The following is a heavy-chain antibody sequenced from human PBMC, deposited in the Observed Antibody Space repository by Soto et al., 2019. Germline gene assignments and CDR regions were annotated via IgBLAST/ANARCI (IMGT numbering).Heavy chain of an antibody. CDR3: AKDGVARNGDWAWFDP. J-gene: IGHJ5*02. D-gene: IGHD6-19*01. V-gene: IGHV3-23*01. CDR1: GFTFRNYA. Sequence: EVQLLESGGGLVQPGGSVRLSCAASGFTFRNYAMTWVRQAPGKAQEWVSSIHGEGAGTYYADSVKGRFTVSRYDSKETLYLQMSSLRVDDTAVYYCAKDGVARNGDWAWFDPWGQGTLVTVAS. CDR2: IHGEGAGT.